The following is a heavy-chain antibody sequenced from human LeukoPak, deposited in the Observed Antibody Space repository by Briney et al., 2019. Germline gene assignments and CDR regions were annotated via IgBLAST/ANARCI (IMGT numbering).Heavy chain of an antibody. CDR2: ISAYNGNT. V-gene: IGHV1-18*01. D-gene: IGHD3-9*01. Sequence: ASVKVSCKASGYTFTSYGISWVRQAPGQGLEWMGWISAYNGNTNYAQKLQGRVTMTTDTSTSTAYMELRSLRSDDTAVYYCARGPVYYDILTGPDYWGQGTLVTVSS. J-gene: IGHJ4*02. CDR3: ARGPVYYDILTGPDY. CDR1: GYTFTSYG.